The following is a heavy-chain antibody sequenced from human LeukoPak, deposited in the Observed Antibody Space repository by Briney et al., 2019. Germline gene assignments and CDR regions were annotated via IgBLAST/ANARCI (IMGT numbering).Heavy chain of an antibody. CDR3: ARQGAAGKYYYYYMDV. CDR1: GYTFTSYY. J-gene: IGHJ6*03. Sequence: ASVKVSCKASGYTFTSYYMHWVRQAPGQGLEWMGIINPSGGSTSYAQKFQGRVTMTRDTSTSTVYLEWSSLKASDTAIYYCARQGAAGKYYYYYMDVWGKGTTVTVSS. CDR2: INPSGGST. D-gene: IGHD6-13*01. V-gene: IGHV1-46*01.